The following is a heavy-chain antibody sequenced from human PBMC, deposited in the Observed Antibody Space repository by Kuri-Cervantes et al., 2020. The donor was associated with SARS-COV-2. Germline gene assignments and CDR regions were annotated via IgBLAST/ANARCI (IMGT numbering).Heavy chain of an antibody. CDR1: GYSISSGYY. J-gene: IGHJ6*02. CDR2: IYHSGST. V-gene: IGHV4-38-2*01. CDR3: ARARGVIGSGFTVSKYYYYGMDV. D-gene: IGHD3-10*01. Sequence: ESLKISCAVSGYSISSGYYWGWIRQPPGKGLEWIGSIYHSGSTYYNPSLKSRVTISVDTSKNQFSLKLSSVTAADTAVYYCARARGVIGSGFTVSKYYYYGMDVWGQGTTVTVSS.